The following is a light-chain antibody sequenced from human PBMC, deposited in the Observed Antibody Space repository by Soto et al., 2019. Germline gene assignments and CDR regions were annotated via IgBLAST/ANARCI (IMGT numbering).Light chain of an antibody. CDR3: QQSYSFPWT. CDR2: AAS. CDR1: QSISSY. Sequence: DIQMTQSPSSLSASVGDRVTITCRASQSISSYLNWYQQKPGKAPKLLIYAASSLQSGVPSRFSGSGSVTDFTLTISSLQPEDFATYYCQQSYSFPWTFGQGTKVEIK. V-gene: IGKV1-39*01. J-gene: IGKJ1*01.